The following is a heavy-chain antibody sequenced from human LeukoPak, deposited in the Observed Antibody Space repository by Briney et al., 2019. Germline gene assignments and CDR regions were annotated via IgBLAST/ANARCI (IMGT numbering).Heavy chain of an antibody. V-gene: IGHV3-48*03. CDR3: ARCDFHGLGY. D-gene: IGHD7-27*01. CDR1: GFTFSSYE. Sequence: PGGSLRLSCAASGFTFSSYEMNWVRQAPGKGLEWVSYISSSGSTIYYADSVKGRFTISRDNAENSLYLQMNSLRAEDTAVYYCARCDFHGLGYWGQGTLVTVSS. CDR2: ISSSGSTI. J-gene: IGHJ4*02.